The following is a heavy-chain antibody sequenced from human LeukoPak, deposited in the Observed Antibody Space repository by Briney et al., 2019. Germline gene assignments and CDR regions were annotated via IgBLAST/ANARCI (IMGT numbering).Heavy chain of an antibody. CDR2: IYCSGST. CDR1: GGSISSYY. CDR3: ARYYDILTFDY. V-gene: IGHV4-59*08. D-gene: IGHD3-9*01. J-gene: IGHJ4*02. Sequence: NPSETLSLTCTVSGGSISSYYWSWIRQPPGKGLEWIGYIYCSGSTNYNPSLKSRVTISVDTSKNQFSLKLSSVTAADTAVYYCARYYDILTFDYWGQGTLVTVSS.